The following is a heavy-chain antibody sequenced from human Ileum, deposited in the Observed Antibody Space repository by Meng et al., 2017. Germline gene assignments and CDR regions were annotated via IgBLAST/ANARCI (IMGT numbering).Heavy chain of an antibody. CDR3: ASLRYNWNYSADY. V-gene: IGHV4-4*02. D-gene: IGHD1-7*01. CDR2: IYHSGST. J-gene: IGHJ4*02. CDR1: GGSISSSNW. Sequence: HVQLEESGPGLVKPSGTLVLTCAVSGGSISSSNWWSWVRQPPGKGLEWIGEIYHSGSTNYNPSLKSRVTISVDKSKNQFSLKLSSVTAADTAVYYCASLRYNWNYSADYWGQGTLVTVSS.